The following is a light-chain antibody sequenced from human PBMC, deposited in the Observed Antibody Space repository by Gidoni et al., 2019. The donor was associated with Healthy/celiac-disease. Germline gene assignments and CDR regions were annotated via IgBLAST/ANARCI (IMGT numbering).Light chain of an antibody. V-gene: IGKV1-5*03. Sequence: DIQMTKSPSTLSASVGDRVTITCRASQSISSWLAWYQQKPGKAPKLLIYKASSLESGVPSRCSGSGSGTEFTLTISSLQPDDFATYYYQQYNSYPWTFGQGTKVEIK. J-gene: IGKJ1*01. CDR2: KAS. CDR3: QQYNSYPWT. CDR1: QSISSW.